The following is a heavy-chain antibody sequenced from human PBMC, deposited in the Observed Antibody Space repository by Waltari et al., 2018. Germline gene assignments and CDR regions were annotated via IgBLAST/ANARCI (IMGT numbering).Heavy chain of an antibody. Sequence: QVQLQESGPGLVKPSETLSLTCTVSGGSISSGSSYWGWIRQPAGKGLEWIGHMYLSGTSNSNPSLKSRVTISVDTSKNQFSLKLTSMTAADTAVYYCAGQRWSGVYYHGMDVWGQGTTVTVSS. CDR3: AGQRWSGVYYHGMDV. V-gene: IGHV4-61*02. J-gene: IGHJ6*02. CDR1: GGSISSGSSY. D-gene: IGHD3-3*01. CDR2: MYLSGTS.